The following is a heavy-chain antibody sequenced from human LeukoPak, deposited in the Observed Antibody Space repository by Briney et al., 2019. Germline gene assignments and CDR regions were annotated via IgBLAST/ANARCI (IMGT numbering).Heavy chain of an antibody. V-gene: IGHV6-1*01. Sequence: SQTLSLTCAISGASVSGSASWNWIRQSPSRGLEWLGRTYYRSKWYSEYATSVKRRISINADTSKNQFSLQLNSVIPEDTAVYYCARDPDSSNEWGPFDPWGQGTLVTVSS. CDR3: ARDPDSSNEWGPFDP. CDR2: TYYRSKWYS. D-gene: IGHD1-1*01. J-gene: IGHJ5*02. CDR1: GASVSGSAS.